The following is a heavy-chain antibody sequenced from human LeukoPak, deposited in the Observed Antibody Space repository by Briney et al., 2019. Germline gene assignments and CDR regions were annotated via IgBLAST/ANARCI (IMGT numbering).Heavy chain of an antibody. Sequence: GGSLRLSCAASGFTFSSFSMNWVRQAPGKGLEWVSTITTSDGNTYYADSVKGRFTVSRDNSKNTLFLQMNSLRAEDTAVYYCAKDGGLWVSAHWGDSWGRGTLVTVSS. V-gene: IGHV3-23*01. J-gene: IGHJ4*02. D-gene: IGHD7-27*01. CDR3: AKDGGLWVSAHWGDS. CDR1: GFTFSSFS. CDR2: ITTSDGNT.